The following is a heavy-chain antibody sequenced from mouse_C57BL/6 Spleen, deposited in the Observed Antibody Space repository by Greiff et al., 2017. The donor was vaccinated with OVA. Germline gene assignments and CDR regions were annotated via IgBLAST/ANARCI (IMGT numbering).Heavy chain of an antibody. CDR3: ARPGYGYDDWFAY. J-gene: IGHJ3*01. D-gene: IGHD2-2*01. CDR2: ISSGSSTI. CDR1: GFTFSDYG. Sequence: EVKVVESGGGLVKPGGSLKLSCAASGFTFSDYGMHWVRQAPEKGLEWVAYISSGSSTIYYADTVKGRFTISRDNAKNTLFLQMTSLRSEDTAMYYCARPGYGYDDWFAYWGQGTLVTVSA. V-gene: IGHV5-17*01.